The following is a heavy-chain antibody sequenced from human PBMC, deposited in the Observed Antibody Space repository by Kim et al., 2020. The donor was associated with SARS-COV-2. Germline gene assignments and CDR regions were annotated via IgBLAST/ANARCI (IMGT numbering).Heavy chain of an antibody. J-gene: IGHJ4*02. V-gene: IGHV1-69*01. D-gene: IGHD1-26*01. Sequence: YAQKFQGRVTITANESTSTAYMELSSLRAEDTAVYYCARVWGSGSYRFDYWGQGTLVTVSS. CDR3: ARVWGSGSYRFDY.